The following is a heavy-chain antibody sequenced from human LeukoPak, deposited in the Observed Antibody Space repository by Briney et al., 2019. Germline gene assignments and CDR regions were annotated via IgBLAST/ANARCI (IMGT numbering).Heavy chain of an antibody. Sequence: PGRSLRLSCAASGFTFSSYAVHWVRQAPGKVLEWVAFISNDGSNRYYADSVKGRFTISRDNSKNTLYLQMNSLRAEDTAVYYCARRSGIAVAGAFDYWGQGTLVTVSS. CDR3: ARRSGIAVAGAFDY. V-gene: IGHV3-30*04. CDR2: ISNDGSNR. J-gene: IGHJ4*02. D-gene: IGHD6-19*01. CDR1: GFTFSSYA.